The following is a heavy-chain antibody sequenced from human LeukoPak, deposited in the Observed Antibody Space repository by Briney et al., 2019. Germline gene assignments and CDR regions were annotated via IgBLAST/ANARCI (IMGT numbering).Heavy chain of an antibody. J-gene: IGHJ4*02. CDR1: GGSVNNYY. CDR2: IFSSGST. D-gene: IGHD3-22*01. Sequence: PSETLSLTCTVSGGSVNNYYWSWIRQPPGKGLEWIGYIFSSGSTNYNPSLNSRVTISVDTSKNQFSLKLSSVTAADTAVYYCTAHFYDVRGYPHWGRGTLVTISS. CDR3: TAHFYDVRGYPH. V-gene: IGHV4-59*02.